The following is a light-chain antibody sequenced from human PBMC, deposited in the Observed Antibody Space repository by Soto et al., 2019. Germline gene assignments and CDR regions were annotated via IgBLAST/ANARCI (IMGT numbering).Light chain of an antibody. CDR3: QQRSTWPPD. CDR2: DTS. Sequence: EIVLTQSPDTLSLSPGERATISCRASQTFSAYLAWYQQKPGLAPRLLMYDTSNRATGIPARFSGSGYGTHFTLTISSLEPEDFAVYYCQQRSTWPPDFGQGTKLEMK. CDR1: QTFSAY. J-gene: IGKJ2*01. V-gene: IGKV3-11*01.